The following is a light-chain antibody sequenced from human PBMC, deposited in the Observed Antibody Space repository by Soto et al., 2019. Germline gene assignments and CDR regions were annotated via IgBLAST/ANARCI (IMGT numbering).Light chain of an antibody. CDR1: QTIGTY. CDR3: LQDHDDSWT. V-gene: IGKV1-6*02. CDR2: YAS. J-gene: IGKJ1*01. Sequence: IQMTRSPSSLAASLGDIVTITCRASQTIGTYVNWYRQESGAAPELLIYYASNLQSGVPSRFRGSRSGTEFTLTVSSLQPEDFATYYCLQDHDDSWTFGQGTKVDIK.